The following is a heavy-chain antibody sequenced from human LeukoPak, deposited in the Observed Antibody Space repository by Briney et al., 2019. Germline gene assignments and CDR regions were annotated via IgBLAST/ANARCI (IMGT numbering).Heavy chain of an antibody. CDR1: GGSFSGYY. J-gene: IGHJ4*02. CDR3: ARRLAGTEDY. D-gene: IGHD6-13*01. Sequence: SETLSLTCAVYGGSFSGYYWTWIRQPPGKGLEWIGEINHSGSANHNPSLKSRVTISVGTSKNQFSLRLSSVTATDTAVYYCARRLAGTEDYWGQGTLVTVSS. CDR2: INHSGSA. V-gene: IGHV4-34*01.